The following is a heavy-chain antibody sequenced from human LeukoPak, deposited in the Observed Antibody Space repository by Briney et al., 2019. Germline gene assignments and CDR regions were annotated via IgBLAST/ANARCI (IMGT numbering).Heavy chain of an antibody. CDR1: GFIFSSFG. V-gene: IGHV3-30*02. D-gene: IGHD3-22*01. Sequence: GGSLRLSCAASGFIFSSFGMHWVRQGPGKGLEWVAFIRYDESNKYYADSVKGRFTISRDNSKNTVYLQMNSPRGEDTAVYFCARQMIEGRHYYSMDVWGKGTSVTVSS. J-gene: IGHJ6*03. CDR2: IRYDESNK. CDR3: ARQMIEGRHYYSMDV.